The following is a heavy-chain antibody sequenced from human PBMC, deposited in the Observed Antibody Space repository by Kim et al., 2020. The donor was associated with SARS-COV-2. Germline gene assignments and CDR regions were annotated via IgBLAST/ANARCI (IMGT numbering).Heavy chain of an antibody. Sequence: GGSLRLSCAASGFTFSSYAMSWVRQAPGKGLEWVSAISGSGGSTYYADSVKGRFTISRDNSKNTLYLQMNSLRAEDTAVYYCAKENFWSGYYRYYYYGMDVWGQGTTVTVSS. CDR3: AKENFWSGYYRYYYYGMDV. CDR1: GFTFSSYA. D-gene: IGHD3-3*01. V-gene: IGHV3-23*01. J-gene: IGHJ6*02. CDR2: ISGSGGST.